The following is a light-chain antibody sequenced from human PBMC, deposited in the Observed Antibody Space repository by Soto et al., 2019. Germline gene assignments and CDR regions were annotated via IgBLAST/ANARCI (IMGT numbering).Light chain of an antibody. J-gene: IGLJ1*01. Sequence: QSALTLPASVSGSPGQSITISCTGASSDVGGYRYVSWYQQHPGNAPELMIYEVSNRPSGVSNRFSGSKSGNTASLNISGLQAEDEAYYYCSSYTNTITLVFGTGTKVTFL. CDR3: SSYTNTITLV. CDR2: EVS. V-gene: IGLV2-14*01. CDR1: SSDVGGYRY.